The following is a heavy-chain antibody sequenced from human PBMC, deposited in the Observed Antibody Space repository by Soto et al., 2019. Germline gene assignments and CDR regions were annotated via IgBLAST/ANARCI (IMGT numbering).Heavy chain of an antibody. CDR2: ITSTTDGGTP. D-gene: IGHD4-17*01. CDR1: GVTFTHAW. V-gene: IGHV3-15*01. CDR3: TAXXXDYASDY. Sequence: EVQLVESGGGLVKPGGSLRLSCAASGVTFTHAWMNWVRQAPGKGLEWVGRITSTTDGGTPDYAAPVKGRFTISRDDSESTLYLQMNSLKTEDTAVYYCTAXXXDYASDYWGQGTLVTVSS. J-gene: IGHJ4*02.